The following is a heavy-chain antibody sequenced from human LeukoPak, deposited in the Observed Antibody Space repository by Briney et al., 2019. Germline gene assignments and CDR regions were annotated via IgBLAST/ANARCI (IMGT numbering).Heavy chain of an antibody. D-gene: IGHD3-9*01. V-gene: IGHV3-21*01. CDR1: GFTFSSYW. J-gene: IGHJ5*02. CDR3: ARVDGRYFDWLLFDP. Sequence: GGSLRLSCAASGFTFSSYWMHWVRHAPGKGLEWVSSISSSSSYIYYADSVKGRFTISRDNAKNSLYLQMNSLRAEDTAVYYCARVDGRYFDWLLFDPWGQGTLVTVSS. CDR2: ISSSSSYI.